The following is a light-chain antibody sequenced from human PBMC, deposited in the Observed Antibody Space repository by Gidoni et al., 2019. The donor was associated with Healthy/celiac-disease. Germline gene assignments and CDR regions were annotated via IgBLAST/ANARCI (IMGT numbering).Light chain of an antibody. CDR3: QQSYSTPWT. J-gene: IGKJ1*01. V-gene: IGKV1-39*01. CDR1: QSISSY. CDR2: AAS. Sequence: SPSSLSASVGDRVTITCRASQSISSYLNWYQQKPGKAPKLLIYAASSLRSGVPSRFSGSGSGTDFTLTISSLQPEDFATYYCQQSYSTPWTFGQGTKVEIK.